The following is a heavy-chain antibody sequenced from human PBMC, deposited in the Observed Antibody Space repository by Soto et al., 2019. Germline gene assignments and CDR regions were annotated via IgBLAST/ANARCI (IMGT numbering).Heavy chain of an antibody. D-gene: IGHD2-15*01. J-gene: IGHJ5*02. CDR3: ARDPGGYCSGGSCYIGAWFDP. CDR1: GGTFSSYA. Sequence: ASVKVSCKASGGTFSSYAISWVRQAPGQGLEWMGGIIPIFGTANYAQKFQGRVTITADESTSTAYMELSSLRSEDTAVYYCARDPGGYCSGGSCYIGAWFDPWGQGTLVTVSS. V-gene: IGHV1-69*13. CDR2: IIPIFGTA.